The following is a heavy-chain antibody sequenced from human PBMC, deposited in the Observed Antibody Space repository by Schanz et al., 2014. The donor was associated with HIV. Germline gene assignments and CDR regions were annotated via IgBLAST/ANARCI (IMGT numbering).Heavy chain of an antibody. Sequence: EVQVVESGGGLVRPGGSLRLACAASGFSLSRYWMTWVRQAPGKGLEWVANIKEDGSQKYYLDSLRGRFIISRDNAINLMYLQMNNLTAEDTAVYYCARGRDFFDWSYYPYYWGQGTLVTVSS. V-gene: IGHV3-7*04. CDR3: ARGRDFFDWSYYPYY. J-gene: IGHJ4*02. CDR2: IKEDGSQK. D-gene: IGHD3-9*01. CDR1: GFSLSRYW.